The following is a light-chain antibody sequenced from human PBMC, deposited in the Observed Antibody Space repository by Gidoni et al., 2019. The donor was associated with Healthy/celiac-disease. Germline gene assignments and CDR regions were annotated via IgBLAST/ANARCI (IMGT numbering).Light chain of an antibody. CDR3: QQYDNLPLT. J-gene: IGKJ4*01. V-gene: IGKV1-33*01. Sequence: DIHIAQSPSSLSASVGDRVTITCQSSPDISNYLKLYQKKPGKGPQLLIHDASKLETGVPSRFSVSGSGTGFTFTISSLQPEDIATYYCQQYDNLPLTFGGGTKVEIK. CDR2: DAS. CDR1: PDISNY.